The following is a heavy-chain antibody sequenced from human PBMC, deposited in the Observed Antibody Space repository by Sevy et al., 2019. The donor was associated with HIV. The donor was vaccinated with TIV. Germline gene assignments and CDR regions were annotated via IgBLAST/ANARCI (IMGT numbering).Heavy chain of an antibody. V-gene: IGHV3-23*01. D-gene: IGHD2-8*01. J-gene: IGHJ4*02. CDR1: GFTFSXYS. CDR2: LSFGCGEI. Sequence: GGSLRLSCAASGFTFSXYSMSWVRQPPGKGLEWVSTLSFGCGEINYADSVKGRFTISRDNSTSSVYLQMNNLRPEDTAVYYCAREGCTKPHDYWGQETLVTVSS. CDR3: AREGCTKPHDY.